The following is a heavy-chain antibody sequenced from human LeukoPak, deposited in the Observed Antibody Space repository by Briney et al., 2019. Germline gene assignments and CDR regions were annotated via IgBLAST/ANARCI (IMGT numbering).Heavy chain of an antibody. CDR2: IYYSGST. Sequence: SETLSLTCTVSGGSISSYYWSWIRQPPGKGLEWIGYIYYSGSTNYNPSLKSRVTISVDTSKNQFSLKLSSVTAADTAVYYCARSEWPYAFDIWGQGTMVTVSS. J-gene: IGHJ3*02. V-gene: IGHV4-59*12. D-gene: IGHD3-3*01. CDR1: GGSISSYY. CDR3: ARSEWPYAFDI.